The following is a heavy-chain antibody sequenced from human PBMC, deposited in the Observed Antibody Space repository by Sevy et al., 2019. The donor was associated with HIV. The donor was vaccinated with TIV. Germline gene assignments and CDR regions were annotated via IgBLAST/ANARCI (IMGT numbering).Heavy chain of an antibody. V-gene: IGHV1-2*02. D-gene: IGHD6-13*01. Sequence: ASVKVSCKASGYTFTGYYMHWVRQAPGQGLEWMGWINPYSGGTNYAQKFQGRVTMTRDTSISTVYMELSRLRSDDTAVYYCARRQDTIAAAGMSYWGKGTLVTVSS. CDR1: GYTFTGYY. J-gene: IGHJ4*02. CDR2: INPYSGGT. CDR3: ARRQDTIAAAGMSY.